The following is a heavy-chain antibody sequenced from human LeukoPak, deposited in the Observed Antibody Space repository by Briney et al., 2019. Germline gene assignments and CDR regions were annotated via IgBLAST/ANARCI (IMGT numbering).Heavy chain of an antibody. J-gene: IGHJ6*03. V-gene: IGHV1-8*01. CDR3: ARGPPGGYYMDV. CDR1: GYTFTSYD. D-gene: IGHD2-8*02. CDR2: MNPNSGNT. Sequence: ASVKVSCKASGYTFTSYDINWVRQATGQGLEWMGWMNPNSGNTGYAQKFQGRVTMTRNTSISTAYMELSSLRSEATAVYYCARGPPGGYYMDVWGKGTTVTVSS.